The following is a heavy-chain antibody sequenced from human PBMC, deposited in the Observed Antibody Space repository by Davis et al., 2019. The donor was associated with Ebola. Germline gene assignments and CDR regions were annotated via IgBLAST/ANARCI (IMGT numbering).Heavy chain of an antibody. J-gene: IGHJ4*02. D-gene: IGHD6-13*01. Sequence: PGGSLRLSCAASGFIFSSHVMSWVRQSPGKGLEWVSSIADSGGATYYTDSVKGRFTISRDNSKNTLYLQMNSLRSEDTAVYYCAKDPSSAAATDFDYWGQGTLVTVSS. V-gene: IGHV3-23*01. CDR1: GFIFSSHV. CDR2: IADSGGAT. CDR3: AKDPSSAAATDFDY.